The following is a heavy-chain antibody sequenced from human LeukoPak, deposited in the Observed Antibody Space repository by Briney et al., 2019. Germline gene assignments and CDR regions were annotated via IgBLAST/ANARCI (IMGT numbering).Heavy chain of an antibody. CDR2: ISASGSPT. D-gene: IGHD7-27*01. J-gene: IGHJ4*02. CDR1: GFTFSSFA. Sequence: GGSLRLSCAASGFTFSSFAMTWVRQAPGKRLEWVSLISASGSPTYYADSVKGRFTISRDNAKNTLYLQMNSLRVEDTAVYYCAGDRMALGDYWGQGTLVTVSS. CDR3: AGDRMALGDY. V-gene: IGHV3-23*01.